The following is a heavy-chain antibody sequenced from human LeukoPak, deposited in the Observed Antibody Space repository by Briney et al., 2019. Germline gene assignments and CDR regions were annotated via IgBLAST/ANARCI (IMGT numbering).Heavy chain of an antibody. V-gene: IGHV4-39*01. D-gene: IGHD7-27*01. CDR2: IYYSGST. J-gene: IGHJ4*02. CDR1: GGSISSGPYY. Sequence: SETLSLTCTVSGGSISSGPYYWGWIRQPPGKGLEWIGSIYYSGSTYYNPSLKSRVTISVDTSKNQFSLKLTSVTAADTAVYFCARGFRGDNFDYWGQGTLVTVSS. CDR3: ARGFRGDNFDY.